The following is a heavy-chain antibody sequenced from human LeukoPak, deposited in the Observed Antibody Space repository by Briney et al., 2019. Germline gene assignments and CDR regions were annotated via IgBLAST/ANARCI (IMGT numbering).Heavy chain of an antibody. J-gene: IGHJ6*03. D-gene: IGHD4-17*01. CDR3: ASLRRQPYYYYYYMDV. CDR1: GGSFSGYY. V-gene: IGHV4-34*01. CDR2: INHSGST. Sequence: SETLSLTCAVYGGSFSGYYWSWIRQPPGKGLEWIGEINHSGSTNYNPSFKSRVPISVDTSKNQFSLKRTAGTAAAAPVYYCASLRRQPYYYYYYMDVWGKGTTVTVSS.